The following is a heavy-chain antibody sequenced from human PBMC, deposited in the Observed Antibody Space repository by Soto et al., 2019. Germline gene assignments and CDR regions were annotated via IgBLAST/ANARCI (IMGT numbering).Heavy chain of an antibody. CDR3: ACNWANSLQNWLDP. D-gene: IGHD1-1*01. J-gene: IGHJ5*02. CDR2: IIPVLASI. V-gene: IGHV1-69*01. CDR1: TDTFPNYA. Sequence: VQLVQSGPEVKKPGSSVKVSCKASTDTFPNYAITWVRQAPGHGLEWVGGIIPVLASITYAQKFQGRVSITADESTSTAYMELSSLISYDTAIYYCACNWANSLQNWLDPWGQGTLVTVSS.